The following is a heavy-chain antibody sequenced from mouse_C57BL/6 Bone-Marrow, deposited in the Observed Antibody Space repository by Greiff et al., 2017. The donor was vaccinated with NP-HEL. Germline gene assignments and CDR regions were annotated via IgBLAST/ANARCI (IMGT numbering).Heavy chain of an antibody. CDR1: GFNIKDDY. J-gene: IGHJ4*01. V-gene: IGHV14-4*01. Sequence: VQLQQSGAELVRPGASVKLSCTASGFNIKDDYMHWVKQRPEQGLEWIGWIDPENGDTEYASKFQGKATITADTSSNTAYLQLSSLTSEDTAVYYCTTFYGSSYHYYAMDDWGQGTSVTVSS. D-gene: IGHD1-1*01. CDR3: TTFYGSSYHYYAMDD. CDR2: IDPENGDT.